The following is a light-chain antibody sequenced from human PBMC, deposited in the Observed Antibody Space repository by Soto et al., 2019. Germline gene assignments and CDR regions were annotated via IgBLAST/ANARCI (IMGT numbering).Light chain of an antibody. CDR3: QQYGSSPLYT. CDR2: GAS. CDR1: QSVSSSC. V-gene: IGKV3-20*01. J-gene: IGKJ2*01. Sequence: EIVLTQSPGTLSLSPGERATLSCRASQSVSSSCLAWYQQKPGQAPRLLIYGASSRATGIPDRFSGSGSGTDFTLTISRLEPEDFAVYYCQQYGSSPLYTCGQGTKLEIK.